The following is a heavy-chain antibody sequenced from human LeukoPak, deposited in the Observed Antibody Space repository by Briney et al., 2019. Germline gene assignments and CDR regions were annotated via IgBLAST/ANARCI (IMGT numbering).Heavy chain of an antibody. D-gene: IGHD1-26*01. CDR1: GFIFRDYW. CDR2: IKQDGSVK. V-gene: IGHV3-7*03. CDR3: ARIVELSFDV. J-gene: IGHJ3*01. Sequence: PGGSLRLSCAASGFIFRDYWMTWVRQAPGKGLEWVADIKQDGSVKSYVDSVKGRLTISRDNAKDSLYLQMNSLRAEDTAVYYCARIVELSFDVWGQGTTVTVSP.